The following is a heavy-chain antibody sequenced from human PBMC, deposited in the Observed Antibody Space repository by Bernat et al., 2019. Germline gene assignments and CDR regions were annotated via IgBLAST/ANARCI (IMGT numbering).Heavy chain of an antibody. CDR1: GFSFSNYV. Sequence: QVQLVESGGGVVQPGRSLRLSCAASGFSFSNYVIHWVRQAPGKGLEWVAAVSNDGSNKYYADSVKGRFTISRDNSKNTLYLQMNSLRAEDTAVYYFAREEPLAYFDYWGQGTLVTVSS. CDR2: VSNDGSNK. J-gene: IGHJ4*02. CDR3: AREEPLAYFDY. V-gene: IGHV3-30*07.